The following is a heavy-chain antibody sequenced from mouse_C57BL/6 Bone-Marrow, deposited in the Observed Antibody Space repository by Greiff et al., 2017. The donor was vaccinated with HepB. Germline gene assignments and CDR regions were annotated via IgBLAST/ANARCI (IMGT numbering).Heavy chain of an antibody. Sequence: QVQLQQSGAELVKPGASVKISCKASGYAFSSYWMNWVKQRPGKGLEWIGQIYPGDGDTNYNGKFKGKATLTADKSSSTAYMQLSSLTSEDSAVYFCARWGSSTYWYFDGWGTGTTVTVSS. J-gene: IGHJ1*03. CDR2: IYPGDGDT. D-gene: IGHD1-1*01. V-gene: IGHV1-80*01. CDR3: ARWGSSTYWYFDG. CDR1: GYAFSSYW.